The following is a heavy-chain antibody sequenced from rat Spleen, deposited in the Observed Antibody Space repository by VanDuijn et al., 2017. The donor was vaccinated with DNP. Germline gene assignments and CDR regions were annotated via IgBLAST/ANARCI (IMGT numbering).Heavy chain of an antibody. CDR3: ASYYYDGYYAMDA. CDR1: GYSITSSY. J-gene: IGHJ4*01. V-gene: IGHV3-1*01. Sequence: EVQLQESGPGLVKPSQSLSLTCSVTGYSITSSYRWNWIRKFLGNKLEWIGHIRYSGSTSYNPSLKSRISITRDTSKNQFFLQLNSVTTEDTATYYCASYYYDGYYAMDAWGQGTSVTVSS. D-gene: IGHD1-12*02. CDR2: IRYSGST.